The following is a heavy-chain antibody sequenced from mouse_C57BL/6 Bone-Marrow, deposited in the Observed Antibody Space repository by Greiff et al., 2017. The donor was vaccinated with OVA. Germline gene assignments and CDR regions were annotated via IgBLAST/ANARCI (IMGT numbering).Heavy chain of an antibody. Sequence: QVQLKQPGAELVKPGASVKLSCKASGYTFTSYWMHWVKQRPGQGLEWIGMIHPNSGSTNYNEKFKSKATLTVDKSSSTAYMQLSSLTSEDSAVYYCARSLRYYSNWYVEVWGTGTTVTVSS. V-gene: IGHV1-64*01. D-gene: IGHD2-5*01. CDR3: ARSLRYYSNWYVEV. CDR1: GYTFTSYW. CDR2: IHPNSGST. J-gene: IGHJ1*03.